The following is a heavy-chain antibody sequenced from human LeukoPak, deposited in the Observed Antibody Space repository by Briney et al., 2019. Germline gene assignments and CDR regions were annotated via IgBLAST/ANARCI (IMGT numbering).Heavy chain of an antibody. D-gene: IGHD3-22*01. Sequence: TGGSLRLSCAASGFTFSSYSMNWVRQAPGKGLEWVSSISGSSSYIYYADSVKGRFTISRDNAKNSLYLQMNSLRAEDTAVYYCARAGGSGYYYSFDYWGQGTLVTVSS. CDR2: ISGSSSYI. CDR3: ARAGGSGYYYSFDY. CDR1: GFTFSSYS. J-gene: IGHJ4*02. V-gene: IGHV3-21*01.